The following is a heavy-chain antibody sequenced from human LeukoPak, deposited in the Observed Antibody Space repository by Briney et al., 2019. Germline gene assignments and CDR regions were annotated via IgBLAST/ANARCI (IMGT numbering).Heavy chain of an antibody. V-gene: IGHV1-18*01. CDR3: AREREETYGSGSYTFDH. Sequence: ASVKVSCKASGYTFTNYAFSWVRQAPGLGLEWMGWINTNNGNTNYVKRLQGRVTMTTDTSTTTAYMELRSLISDDTAVYYCAREREETYGSGSYTFDHWGQGTLVTVSS. D-gene: IGHD3-10*01. J-gene: IGHJ4*02. CDR1: GYTFTNYA. CDR2: INTNNGNT.